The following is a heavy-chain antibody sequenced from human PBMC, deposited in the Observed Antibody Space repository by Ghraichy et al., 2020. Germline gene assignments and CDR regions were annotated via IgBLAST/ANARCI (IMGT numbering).Heavy chain of an antibody. D-gene: IGHD3-22*01. Sequence: GGSLRLSCAASGFSFSSYWMHWVRQAPGKGLVWVSRINGDGSTTTYADSMKGRFTISRDNAKNTLYLQMNSLRAEDTAVYYCARYLYYWSSGHGGYWGQGTLVTVSS. V-gene: IGHV3-74*01. CDR2: INGDGSTT. J-gene: IGHJ4*02. CDR1: GFSFSSYW. CDR3: ARYLYYWSSGHGGY.